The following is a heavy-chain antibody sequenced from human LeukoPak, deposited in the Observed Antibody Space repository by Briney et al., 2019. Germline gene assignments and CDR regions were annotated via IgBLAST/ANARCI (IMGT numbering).Heavy chain of an antibody. V-gene: IGHV4-59*11. CDR3: ATIKRGSIFGYFDF. CDR2: LFDSVNT. D-gene: IGHD5-18*01. Sequence: PSETLSLTCTVSGGSISSHYWSWIRQPPGKGLEWIAYLFDSVNTKDNPSLQSRLTLSADTSKNQFSLKLSSVTAADTAVYYCATIKRGSIFGYFDFWGHGIKVTVSS. J-gene: IGHJ4*01. CDR1: GGSISSHY.